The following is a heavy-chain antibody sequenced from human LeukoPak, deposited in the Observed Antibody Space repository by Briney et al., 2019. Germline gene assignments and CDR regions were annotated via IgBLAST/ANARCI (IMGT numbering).Heavy chain of an antibody. V-gene: IGHV5-51*01. J-gene: IGHJ4*02. CDR3: ATSTYSVAAHIDY. CDR1: DHTLNIYW. CDR2: IFLDDSQI. D-gene: IGHD2-21*01. Sequence: GESLKISCKESDHTLNIYWIAWVRQMPGRGLEWMGIIFLDDSQIEYNPSFQGQITISADKSVKTAYLQWDSLQKSDTALYYCATSTYSVAAHIDYWGQGTPVTVST.